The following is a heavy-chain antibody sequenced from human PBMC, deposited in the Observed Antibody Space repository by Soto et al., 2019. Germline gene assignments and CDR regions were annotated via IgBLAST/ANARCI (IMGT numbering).Heavy chain of an antibody. V-gene: IGHV3-9*01. Sequence: EVQLVESGGGLVQPGRSLRLSCAASGFTFDDYAMHWVRQAPGKGLEWVSGISWNSGSIGNADSVKGRFTISRDNAKNSLYLQMNSLRAEDTALYYCAKPKTYDFWSGLGTAFDIWGQGTMVTVSS. J-gene: IGHJ3*02. D-gene: IGHD3-3*01. CDR3: AKPKTYDFWSGLGTAFDI. CDR1: GFTFDDYA. CDR2: ISWNSGSI.